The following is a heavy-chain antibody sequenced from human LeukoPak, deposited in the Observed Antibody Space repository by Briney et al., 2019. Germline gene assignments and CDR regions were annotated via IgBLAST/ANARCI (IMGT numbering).Heavy chain of an antibody. D-gene: IGHD3-16*01. V-gene: IGHV3-33*06. CDR2: IWYDGSNK. CDR1: GFTFSSYG. J-gene: IGHJ6*03. CDR3: AKLGGQEVYNYYVGV. Sequence: GRSLRLSCAASGFTFSSYGMRWVRQAPGKGLGWVAVIWYDGSNKYYAASVKGRFTISKDNSKNTLYLQINSLTAEDTAVYYCAKLGGQEVYNYYVGVWGKGTTVAVSS.